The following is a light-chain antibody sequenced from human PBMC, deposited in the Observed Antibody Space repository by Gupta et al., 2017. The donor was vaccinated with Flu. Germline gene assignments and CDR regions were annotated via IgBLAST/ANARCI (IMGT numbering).Light chain of an antibody. CDR2: EVS. V-gene: IGLV2-14*01. CDR3: SSYTSSSTLG. Sequence: SALTPPASVSGSPGQSITISCTGTSSDVGGYNYVSWYQQHPGKAPKLMIYEVSNRPSGVSNRFSGSKSGNTASLTISGLQAEDEADYYCSSYTSSSTLGFGGGTKLTVL. CDR1: SSDVGGYNY. J-gene: IGLJ2*01.